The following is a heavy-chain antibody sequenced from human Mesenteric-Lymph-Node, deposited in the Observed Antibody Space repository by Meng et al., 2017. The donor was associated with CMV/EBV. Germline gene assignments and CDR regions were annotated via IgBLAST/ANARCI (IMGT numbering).Heavy chain of an antibody. CDR3: AKADYYGSGSYFSNVNFDY. Sequence: GGSLRLSCAASGFTFSSYAMSWVRQAPGKGLEWVSVIYSGGSSTYYADSVKGRFTISRDNSKNTLYLQMNSLRAEDTAIYYCAKADYYGSGSYFSNVNFDYWGQGTLVTVSS. J-gene: IGHJ4*02. D-gene: IGHD3-10*01. V-gene: IGHV3-23*03. CDR1: GFTFSSYA. CDR2: IYSGGSST.